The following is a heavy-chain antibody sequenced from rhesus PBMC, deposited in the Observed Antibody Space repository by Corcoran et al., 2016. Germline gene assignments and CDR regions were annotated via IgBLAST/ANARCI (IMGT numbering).Heavy chain of an antibody. Sequence: QVQLQESGPGVVKPSETLSLTCAVSGYSISSGYDWSWIRQPPGKGLEWIGYIYFSSGSTNYNPSLKNRVTISKDTSKNQFSLKLSSVTAADTAVYYCARDRYSWNREYYFDYWGQGVLVTVSS. CDR2: IYFSSGST. V-gene: IGHV4-127*01. CDR3: ARDRYSWNREYYFDY. D-gene: IGHD1-1-1*01. CDR1: GYSISSGYD. J-gene: IGHJ4*01.